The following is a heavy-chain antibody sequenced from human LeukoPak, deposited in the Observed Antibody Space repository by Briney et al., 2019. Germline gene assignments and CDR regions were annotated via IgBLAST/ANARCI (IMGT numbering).Heavy chain of an antibody. J-gene: IGHJ4*02. Sequence: PGGSLGLSCAASGFTFSTYAINWVRQAPGKGLEWVSGISGSGYTTYHADSVKGRFTISRDNSKNILYLQMNSLRAEDTALYYCARGRLPRYYFDYWGQGALVTVSS. CDR1: GFTFSTYA. D-gene: IGHD3-9*01. CDR2: ISGSGYTT. V-gene: IGHV3-23*01. CDR3: ARGRLPRYYFDY.